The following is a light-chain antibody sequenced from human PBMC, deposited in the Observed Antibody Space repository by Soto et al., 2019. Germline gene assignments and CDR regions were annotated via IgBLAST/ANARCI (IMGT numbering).Light chain of an antibody. Sequence: QSVLTQPPSASGSPGQSVAISCTGTSSDVGGYNYVSWYQQHPGKAPKLMIYEVNKRPSGVPDRFSGSKSGNTASLTVSGLQAEDEADYYCSSYTSSSTLEDVFGTGTKVTV. J-gene: IGLJ1*01. CDR2: EVN. V-gene: IGLV2-8*01. CDR3: SSYTSSSTLEDV. CDR1: SSDVGGYNY.